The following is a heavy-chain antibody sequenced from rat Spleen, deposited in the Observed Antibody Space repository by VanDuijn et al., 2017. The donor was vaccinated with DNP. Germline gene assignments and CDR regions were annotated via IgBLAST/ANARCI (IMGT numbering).Heavy chain of an antibody. V-gene: IGHV5-58*01. J-gene: IGHJ2*01. Sequence: EVQLVETGGGLVQPGGSLKLYCVASGFTFSNSWMYWIRQAPGKGLEWLGSINPDGDTTCYPDSVKGRFTFSRDNAKSTVYLQMNSLRSEDTATYHCTTTWGGIWGQGVMVTVSS. CDR2: INPDGDTT. D-gene: IGHD5-1*01. CDR3: TTTWGGI. CDR1: GFTFSNSW.